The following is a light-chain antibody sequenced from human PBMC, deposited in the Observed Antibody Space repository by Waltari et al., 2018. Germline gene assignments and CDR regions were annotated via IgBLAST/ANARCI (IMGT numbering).Light chain of an antibody. CDR3: SSYSGSNKLV. Sequence: QSALTQPPSASGSPGQSVTISCTGTSSDVGGYNSVSWYQQHPGKAPKLMIYEGTKRPSGIPARSSGSESGHPASWTVSGLQAEDETDYYCSSYSGSNKLVFGGGTKLTVL. CDR2: EGT. J-gene: IGLJ2*01. V-gene: IGLV2-8*01. CDR1: SSDVGGYNS.